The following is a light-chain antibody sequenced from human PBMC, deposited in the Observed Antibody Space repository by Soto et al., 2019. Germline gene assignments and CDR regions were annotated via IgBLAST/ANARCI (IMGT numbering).Light chain of an antibody. Sequence: DIPMTQSPSSLSASVGARVTITCQASQDISNYLNWYQQKPGKAPKLLIYDASNLETGVPSRFSGSGSGTDFTFTISSLQPEDIATYYCQQYDNLLSLTFGGGTKVEIK. CDR3: QQYDNLLSLT. CDR1: QDISNY. V-gene: IGKV1-33*01. CDR2: DAS. J-gene: IGKJ4*01.